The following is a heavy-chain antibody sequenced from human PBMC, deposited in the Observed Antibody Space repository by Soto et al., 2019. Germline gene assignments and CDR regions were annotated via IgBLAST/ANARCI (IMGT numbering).Heavy chain of an antibody. V-gene: IGHV1-2*04. CDR3: ARDRVAVAGTYYYYGMDV. CDR1: GYTFTGYY. Sequence: ASVKVSCKASGYTFTGYYMHCVRQAPGQGLEWMGWINPNSGGTNYAQKFQGWVTMTRDTSISTAYMELSRLRSDDTAVYYCARDRVAVAGTYYYYGMDVWGQGTTVTV. CDR2: INPNSGGT. J-gene: IGHJ6*02. D-gene: IGHD6-19*01.